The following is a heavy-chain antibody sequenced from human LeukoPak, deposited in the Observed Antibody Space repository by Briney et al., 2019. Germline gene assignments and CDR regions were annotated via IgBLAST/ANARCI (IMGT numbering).Heavy chain of an antibody. CDR3: ARGADSSSWYALYGAFDI. Sequence: SETLSLTCTVSGYSISSGYYWGWIRQPLGKGLEWIGSIYHSGSTYHNPSLKSRVTISVDTSKNQFSLKLSSVTAADTAVYYCARGADSSSWYALYGAFDIWGQGTMVTVSS. D-gene: IGHD6-13*01. CDR2: IYHSGST. V-gene: IGHV4-38-2*02. J-gene: IGHJ3*02. CDR1: GYSISSGYY.